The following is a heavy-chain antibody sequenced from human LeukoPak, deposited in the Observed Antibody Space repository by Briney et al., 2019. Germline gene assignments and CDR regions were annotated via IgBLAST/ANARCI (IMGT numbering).Heavy chain of an antibody. V-gene: IGHV3-33*06. CDR1: GFTFSSYG. Sequence: GGSLRLSCAASGFTFSSYGMHWVRQAPGKGLEWVAAIWYDGSNKYYADSVKGRFTISRDNSKNTLYLQMNSLRAEDTAVYYCAKDIDYSSPTYYFDYWGQGTLVTVSS. CDR3: AKDIDYSSPTYYFDY. CDR2: IWYDGSNK. J-gene: IGHJ4*02. D-gene: IGHD4-11*01.